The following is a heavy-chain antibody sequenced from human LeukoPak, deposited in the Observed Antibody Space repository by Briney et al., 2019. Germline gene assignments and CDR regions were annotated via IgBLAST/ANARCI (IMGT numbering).Heavy chain of an antibody. CDR3: ARDRLWFGELLRYYYYGMDV. CDR2: ISAYNGNT. CDR1: GYTFTSYG. V-gene: IGHV1-18*01. J-gene: IGHJ6*02. D-gene: IGHD3-10*01. Sequence: ASVKVSCKASGYTFTSYGISWVRQAPGQGLEWMGWISAYNGNTNYAQKLQGRVTMTTDTSTSTAYMELRSLRSDDTAVYYCARDRLWFGELLRYYYYGMDVWGQGTTVTVSS.